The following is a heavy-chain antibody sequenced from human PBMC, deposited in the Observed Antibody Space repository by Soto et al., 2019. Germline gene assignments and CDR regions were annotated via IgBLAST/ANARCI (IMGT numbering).Heavy chain of an antibody. CDR1: GYTFTSYW. J-gene: IGHJ6*02. D-gene: IGHD6-19*01. CDR3: ARQGYSSGWSNAMDV. Sequence: PGESLKISCKGSGYTFTSYWIAWVRQMPGKGLEWMGIIYPGDSDTIYSPSFQGQVTISADKSTNTAYLQWSSLKASDTAMYYRARQGYSSGWSNAMDVGGQGTTVTVSS. CDR2: IYPGDSDT. V-gene: IGHV5-51*01.